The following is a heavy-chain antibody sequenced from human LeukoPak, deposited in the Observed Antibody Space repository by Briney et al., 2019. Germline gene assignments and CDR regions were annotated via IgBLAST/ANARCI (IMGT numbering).Heavy chain of an antibody. CDR3: ARAWGEDIAARPYYFDY. J-gene: IGHJ4*02. V-gene: IGHV1-18*01. D-gene: IGHD6-6*01. Sequence: ASVNVSCKASGYTFSNYAISWVRQAPGQGLEWMGWISAYNGNTNYAPKLQGRVTMTTDTSTSAAYMELRSLRSDDTAAYYCARAWGEDIAARPYYFDYWGQGSLVTVSS. CDR2: ISAYNGNT. CDR1: GYTFSNYA.